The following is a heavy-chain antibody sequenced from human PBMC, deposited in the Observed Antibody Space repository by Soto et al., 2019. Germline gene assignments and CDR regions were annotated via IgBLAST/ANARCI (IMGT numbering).Heavy chain of an antibody. CDR2: IGVSGSST. CDR3: AKPLVGGILNQRRGGLFDA. V-gene: IGHV3-23*01. Sequence: GSLRLSCAASGFSFSTYAMSWVRQAPGKGLEWITGIGVSGSSTYYVTSVKGRFTISRDNSKNTLYLQMNSLRGEDTAVYYCAKPLVGGILNQRRGGLFDAWGQGILVTVYS. CDR1: GFSFSTYA. J-gene: IGHJ5*02. D-gene: IGHD2-8*02.